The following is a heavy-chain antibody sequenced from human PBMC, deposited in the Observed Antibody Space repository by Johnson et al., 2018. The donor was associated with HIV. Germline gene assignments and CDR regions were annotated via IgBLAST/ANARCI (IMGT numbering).Heavy chain of an antibody. CDR1: GFTFSSYG. CDR2: ISYDGSNK. Sequence: QVQLVESGGGVVQPGRSLRLSCAASGFTFSSYGMHWVRQAPGKGLEWVAVISYDGSNKFYGASVKGRFTISRDNSKNTLYLQMNSLRAEDTAVYYCAREFVGYNGFDIWGQGTMVTVSS. J-gene: IGHJ3*02. V-gene: IGHV3-30*03. CDR3: AREFVGYNGFDI. D-gene: IGHD5-24*01.